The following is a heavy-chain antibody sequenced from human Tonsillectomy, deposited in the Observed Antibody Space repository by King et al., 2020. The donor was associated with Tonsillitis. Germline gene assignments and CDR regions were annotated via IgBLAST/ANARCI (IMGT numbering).Heavy chain of an antibody. J-gene: IGHJ6*02. V-gene: IGHV3-21*01. CDR3: ARFGRPTIFGANGMDV. CDR2: LSSSSGFI. D-gene: IGHD3-3*01. Sequence: VQLVQSGGGLVKPVRSLRLSCAASGFTFSSYSMNWVRPAPGKGLEWVSSLSSSSGFIYYADFVTGRFTISRDNAKNSLSLQMYSLRAGDTAVYYWARFGRPTIFGANGMDVWGQGTTVTVSS. CDR1: GFTFSSYS.